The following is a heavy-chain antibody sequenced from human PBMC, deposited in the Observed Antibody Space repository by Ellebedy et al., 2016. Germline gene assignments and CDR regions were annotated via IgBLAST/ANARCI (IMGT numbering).Heavy chain of an antibody. CDR2: ISDDGGEK. Sequence: GESLKISCAASGFTFSSYDMHWVRQAPGKGLEWVAVISDDGGEKYYADSVRGRFTISRDNSKNTLYLQMNSLRAEDTAVYYCPYSSGWYKFDYWGQGALVTVSS. V-gene: IGHV3-30*04. J-gene: IGHJ4*02. D-gene: IGHD6-19*01. CDR1: GFTFSSYD. CDR3: PYSSGWYKFDY.